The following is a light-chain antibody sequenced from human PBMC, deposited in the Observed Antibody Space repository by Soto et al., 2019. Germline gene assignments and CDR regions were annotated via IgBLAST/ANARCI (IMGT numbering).Light chain of an antibody. J-gene: IGKJ4*01. V-gene: IGKV3-20*01. Sequence: EIVLTQSPDILSLSPGERATLSCRASQSVSSNYLVWFQQKPGQAPRLVIYDASTRATGIPDRFSGSRSGTDFTLTISGLEPEDFAVYYCYQFGKAPLTFGGGTKVEIK. CDR3: YQFGKAPLT. CDR2: DAS. CDR1: QSVSSNY.